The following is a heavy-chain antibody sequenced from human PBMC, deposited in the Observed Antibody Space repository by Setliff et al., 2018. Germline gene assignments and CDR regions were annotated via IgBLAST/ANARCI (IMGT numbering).Heavy chain of an antibody. Sequence: AASVKVSCKVSGYTLTELSMHWVRQAPGKGLEWMGGFDPEDGETIYAQKVQGRVTMTTDTSTGTIYMELRSLRADDTAVYYCSRFGLYYEAVYGGGDYYYYGMDVWGQGTTVTVSS. J-gene: IGHJ6*02. D-gene: IGHD3-16*01. CDR1: GYTLTELS. CDR3: SRFGLYYEAVYGGGDYYYYGMDV. CDR2: FDPEDGET. V-gene: IGHV1-24*01.